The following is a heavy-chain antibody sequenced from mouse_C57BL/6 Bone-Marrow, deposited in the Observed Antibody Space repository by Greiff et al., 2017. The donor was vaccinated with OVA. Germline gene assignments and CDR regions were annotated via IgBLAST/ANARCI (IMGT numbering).Heavy chain of an antibody. Sequence: VQLQQSGPVLVKPGASVKMSCKASGYTFTDYYMNWVKQSPGKSLEWIGVINPYNGGTSYNQKFKGKATLTVDKSSSTAYMELNSLTSEDSAVYYCARWAYRFSYYAMDYWGQGTSVTVSS. CDR3: ARWAYRFSYYAMDY. CDR2: INPYNGGT. J-gene: IGHJ4*01. CDR1: GYTFTDYY. V-gene: IGHV1-19*01. D-gene: IGHD2-10*01.